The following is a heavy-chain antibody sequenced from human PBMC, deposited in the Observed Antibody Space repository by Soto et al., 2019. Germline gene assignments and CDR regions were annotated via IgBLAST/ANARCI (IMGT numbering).Heavy chain of an antibody. CDR1: GYTFTSYG. CDR3: ARDTGDGTFDF. D-gene: IGHD7-27*01. J-gene: IGHJ4*02. CDR2: INAGYGNT. Sequence: ASVKVSCKXSGYTFTSYGIHWVRQAPGQRLEWMGWINAGYGNTKSSQKFQDRVTISRDTSASTAYMELTSLRSEDTAVYYCARDTGDGTFDFWGQGTLVTVSS. V-gene: IGHV1-3*01.